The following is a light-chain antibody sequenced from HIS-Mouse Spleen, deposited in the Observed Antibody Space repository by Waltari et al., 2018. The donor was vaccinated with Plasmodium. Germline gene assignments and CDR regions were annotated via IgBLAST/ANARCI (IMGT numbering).Light chain of an antibody. V-gene: IGLV3-27*01. CDR1: VLAKKY. J-gene: IGLJ2*01. Sequence: SYELTQPSSVSVSPGQTARITCSGDVLAKKYARWFQQKPGQAPVLVIYKDSERPSGIPERFSGSSSGTTVTLTISGAQVEDEADYYCYSAADNNLIGGGTKLTVL. CDR3: YSAADNNL. CDR2: KDS.